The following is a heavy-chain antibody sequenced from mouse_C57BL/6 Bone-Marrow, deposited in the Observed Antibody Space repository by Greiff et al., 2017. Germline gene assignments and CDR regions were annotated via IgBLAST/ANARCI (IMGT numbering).Heavy chain of an antibody. Sequence: VQLQQSGPELVKPGASVKISCKASGYAFSSSWMNWVKQRPGKGLEWIGRIYPGDGDTNYNGKFKGKATLTADKSSSTAYMQLSSLTSEDSAVYFCARRLSLFAYWGQGTLVTVSA. CDR1: GYAFSSSW. J-gene: IGHJ3*01. V-gene: IGHV1-82*01. D-gene: IGHD1-1*02. CDR3: ARRLSLFAY. CDR2: IYPGDGDT.